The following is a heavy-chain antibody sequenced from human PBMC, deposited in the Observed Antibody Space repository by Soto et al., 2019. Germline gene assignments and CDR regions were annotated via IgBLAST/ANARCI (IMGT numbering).Heavy chain of an antibody. J-gene: IGHJ5*02. CDR3: AKGISCGGAICSQYNWFDP. Sequence: GGSLRLSCVAAGLTMSSHAMSWVRQAPGKVLDGVSAISGSGEYTYYADSVKGRFTISRDNSKNTLYLQMNSLRAEDTAVYYCAKGISCGGAICSQYNWFDPWGQGSLVTVSS. CDR2: ISGSGEYT. CDR1: GLTMSSHA. V-gene: IGHV3-23*01. D-gene: IGHD2-21*01.